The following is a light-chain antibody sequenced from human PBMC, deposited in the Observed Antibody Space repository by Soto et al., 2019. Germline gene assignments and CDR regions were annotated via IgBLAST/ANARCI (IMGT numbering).Light chain of an antibody. V-gene: IGLV1-40*01. CDR3: SSYTTTTLER. CDR2: GNS. CDR1: SSNIGAGYD. Sequence: QSVLTRPPSVSGAPGQRVTISCTGSSSNIGAGYDVHWYQQLPGTAPKLLIYGNSNRPSGVPDRFSGSKSGTSASLAITGLQAEDEADYYCSSYTTTTLERFGSGTKATVL. J-gene: IGLJ1*01.